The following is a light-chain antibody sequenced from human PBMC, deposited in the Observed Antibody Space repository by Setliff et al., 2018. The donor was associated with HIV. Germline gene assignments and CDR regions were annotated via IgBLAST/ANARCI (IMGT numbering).Light chain of an antibody. CDR3: SSYTSSNTLL. CDR2: EVS. J-gene: IGLJ2*01. CDR1: SSDVGAYDY. V-gene: IGLV2-14*03. Sequence: QSALTQPASVSGSPGQSIAISCTGTSSDVGAYDYVSWYQQHPGKAPKLIIYEVSYRPSGVSDRFSGSKSGNTASLTISGLQAEDEADYYCSSYTSSNTLLFGGGTKVPS.